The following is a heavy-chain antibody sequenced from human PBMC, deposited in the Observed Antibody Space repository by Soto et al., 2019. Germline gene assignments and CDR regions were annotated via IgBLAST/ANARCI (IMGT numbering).Heavy chain of an antibody. CDR2: ISYDGSNK. J-gene: IGHJ4*02. D-gene: IGHD4-17*01. CDR1: GFTFSSYA. Sequence: QVQLVESGGGVVQPGRSLRLSCAASGFTFSSYAMHWVRQAPGKGLELVAVISYDGSNKYYADSVKGRFTISRDNSKNTLFLQMNSLRAEDTAVYYCARVGRLHYFDYWGQGTLVTVSS. V-gene: IGHV3-30-3*01. CDR3: ARVGRLHYFDY.